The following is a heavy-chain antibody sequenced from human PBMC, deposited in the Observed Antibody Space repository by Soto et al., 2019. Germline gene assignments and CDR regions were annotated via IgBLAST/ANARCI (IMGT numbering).Heavy chain of an antibody. Sequence: ASVKVSCKASGFTSTSSAVQWVRQARGQRLEWIGWIVVGSGNTNYAQKFQERVTITRDMSTSTAYMELSSLRSEDTAVYYCAASPFSDWFDPWGQGTLVTVSS. V-gene: IGHV1-58*01. CDR1: GFTSTSSA. CDR3: AASPFSDWFDP. J-gene: IGHJ5*02. CDR2: IVVGSGNT.